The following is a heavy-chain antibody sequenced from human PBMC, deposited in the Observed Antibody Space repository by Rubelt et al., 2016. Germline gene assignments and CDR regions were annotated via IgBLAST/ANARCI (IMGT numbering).Heavy chain of an antibody. J-gene: IGHJ3*02. CDR3: ARDYRDYGNYPHASEIVDI. V-gene: IGHV3-21*01. CDR1: GSISSNNW. D-gene: IGHD4-11*01. Sequence: GSISSNNWWTWLRQAPGKGLEWVSSISTDGGYIYYIDSVKGRFTISRDNAKNSVFLQMDSLRAEDTALYYCARDYRDYGNYPHASEIVDIWGQGTMVTVSS. CDR2: ISTDGGYI.